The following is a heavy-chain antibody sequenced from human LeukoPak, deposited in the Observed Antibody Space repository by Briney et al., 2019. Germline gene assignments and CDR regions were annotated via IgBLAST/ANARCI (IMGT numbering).Heavy chain of an antibody. CDR1: GFTFNIYS. CDR2: IDPGSRTI. Sequence: GGSLRLSCAASGFTFNIYSMTWVRLAPGKGLQWVSYIDPGSRTIYYADSVKGRFTISRDNAKNSLFLQMNSLRAEDTAVYYCARAQYSSSPSYWGQGSLVTVAS. D-gene: IGHD6-6*01. V-gene: IGHV3-48*04. J-gene: IGHJ4*02. CDR3: ARAQYSSSPSY.